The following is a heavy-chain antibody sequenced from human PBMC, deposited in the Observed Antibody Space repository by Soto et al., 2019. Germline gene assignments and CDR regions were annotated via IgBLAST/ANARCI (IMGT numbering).Heavy chain of an antibody. CDR2: ISYDGSNK. V-gene: IGHV3-30*18. Sequence: QVQLVESGRGVVQPGRSLRLSCAASGFTFSSYGMHWVRQAPGKGLEWVAVISYDGSNKYYADSVKGRFTISRDNSKNTLYLQMNSLRAEDTAVYYCANLVLDYGMDVWGQGTTVTVSS. D-gene: IGHD2-8*01. CDR3: ANLVLDYGMDV. J-gene: IGHJ6*02. CDR1: GFTFSSYG.